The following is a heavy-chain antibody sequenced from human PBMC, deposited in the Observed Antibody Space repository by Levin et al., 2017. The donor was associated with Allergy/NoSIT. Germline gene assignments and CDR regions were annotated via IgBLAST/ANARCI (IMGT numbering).Heavy chain of an antibody. CDR3: AKAAGAPHYYGSGSYYNSPSDDY. CDR2: ISGSGGST. CDR1: GFTFSSYA. Sequence: PGGSLRLSCAASGFTFSSYAMSWVRQAPGKGLEWVSAISGSGGSTYYADSVKGRFTISRDNSKNTLYLQMNSLRAEDTAVYYCAKAAGAPHYYGSGSYYNSPSDDYWGQGTLVTVSS. J-gene: IGHJ4*02. D-gene: IGHD3-10*01. V-gene: IGHV3-23*01.